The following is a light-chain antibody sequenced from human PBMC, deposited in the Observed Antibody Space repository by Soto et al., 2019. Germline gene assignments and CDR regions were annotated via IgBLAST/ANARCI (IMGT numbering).Light chain of an antibody. CDR3: QQANSFPRT. V-gene: IGKV1D-12*01. CDR1: QAISTW. J-gene: IGKJ1*01. CDR2: AAS. Sequence: DIQMTQSPSSVSASVGDRVTITCRASQAISTWLAWYQQKPGKAPKLLIYAASNLQTGVPSRFSGSGSGTDFTLAISSPRPEDFATYYCQQANSFPRTFGQGTKVDIK.